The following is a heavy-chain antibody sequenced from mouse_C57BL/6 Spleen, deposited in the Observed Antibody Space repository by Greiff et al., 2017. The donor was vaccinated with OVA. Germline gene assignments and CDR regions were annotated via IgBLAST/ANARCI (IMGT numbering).Heavy chain of an antibody. CDR1: GFTFSDAW. J-gene: IGHJ4*01. Sequence: EVQLQQSGGGLVQPGGSMKLSCAASGFTFSDAWMDWVRQSPEKGLEWVAEIRNKANNHATYYAESVKGRFTISRDDSKSSVYLQMNSLRAEDTGIYYCTPYYGSSVYAMDYWGQGTSVTVSS. CDR3: TPYYGSSVYAMDY. CDR2: IRNKANNHAT. D-gene: IGHD1-1*01. V-gene: IGHV6-6*01.